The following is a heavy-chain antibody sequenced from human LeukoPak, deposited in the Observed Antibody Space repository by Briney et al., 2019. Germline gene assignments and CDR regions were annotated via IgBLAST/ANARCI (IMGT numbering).Heavy chain of an antibody. D-gene: IGHD5-24*01. CDR2: INPDGSQK. J-gene: IGHJ4*02. CDR3: AAWTDRGYNF. Sequence: PGGSLRLSCAASGFSFSGFWMNWVRQAPGKGLEWVANINPDGSQKRFVDSVMGRFTMSRDNAKNSLYLQMNSLRSEDTAVFYCAAWTDRGYNFWGQGTLVTVSS. V-gene: IGHV3-7*01. CDR1: GFSFSGFW.